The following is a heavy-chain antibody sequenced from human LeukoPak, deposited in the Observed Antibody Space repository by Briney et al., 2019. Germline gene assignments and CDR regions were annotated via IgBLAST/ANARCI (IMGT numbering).Heavy chain of an antibody. Sequence: SAPTLVKPTQTLTLTCTFSGFSLSTSGVGVGWIRQPPGKALEWLALIYWNDDKRYSPSLNSRLTITKDTSKNQVVLTMTNMDPVDTATYYCAHLLGYSAYYRPFDYWGQGTLVTVSS. CDR2: IYWNDDK. D-gene: IGHD5-12*01. J-gene: IGHJ4*02. CDR3: AHLLGYSAYYRPFDY. CDR1: GFSLSTSGVG. V-gene: IGHV2-5*01.